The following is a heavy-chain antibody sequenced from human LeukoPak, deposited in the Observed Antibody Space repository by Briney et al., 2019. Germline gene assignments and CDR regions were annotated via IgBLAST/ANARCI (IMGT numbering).Heavy chain of an antibody. CDR2: ITSSGSTI. Sequence: GGSLRLSCAASAFTFTDYYMSWIRQAPGKRLEWVSYITSSGSTIYYADSVKGRFTISRDNAKTSLYLQMNSLRAEDTAVYYCANRGGGYCSSTSCLFYDAFDIWGQGTMVTVSS. D-gene: IGHD2-2*01. CDR1: AFTFTDYY. CDR3: ANRGGGYCSSTSCLFYDAFDI. V-gene: IGHV3-11*04. J-gene: IGHJ3*02.